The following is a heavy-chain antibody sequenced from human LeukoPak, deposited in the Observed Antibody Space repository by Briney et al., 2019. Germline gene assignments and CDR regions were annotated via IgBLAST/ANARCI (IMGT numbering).Heavy chain of an antibody. CDR3: VREDPERGYFDY. CDR2: ISSSGSTI. CDR1: GFTFSSYE. D-gene: IGHD1-14*01. V-gene: IGHV3-48*03. J-gene: IGHJ4*02. Sequence: GGSLRLSCAASGFTFSSYEMNWVRQAPGKGLEWVSYISSSGSTIYYADSVKGRFTISRDNSKNTLYLQMNSLRAEDTAVYYCVREDPERGYFDYWGQGTLVTVSS.